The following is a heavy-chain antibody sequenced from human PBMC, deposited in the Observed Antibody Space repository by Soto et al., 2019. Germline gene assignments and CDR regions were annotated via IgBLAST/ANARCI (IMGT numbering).Heavy chain of an antibody. V-gene: IGHV3-23*01. Sequence: VQLWESGGGLVQPGGSLRLSCAASGFTFSNYAMSWFRQAPGKGLEWLSVISGGGGTTYYGESVKGPFTISSENSKNRLYLQMNSLRVEDTALYYCAKTQYCSGTCYFRALDWGQGSLVTVSS. CDR2: ISGGGGTT. D-gene: IGHD2-15*01. CDR3: AKTQYCSGTCYFRALD. J-gene: IGHJ4*02. CDR1: GFTFSNYA.